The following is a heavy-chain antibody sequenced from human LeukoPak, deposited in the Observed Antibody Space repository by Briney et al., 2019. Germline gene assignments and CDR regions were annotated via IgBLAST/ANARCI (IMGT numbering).Heavy chain of an antibody. Sequence: GGSLRLSCAASGLTFSDFWMTWVRQAPGKGLQWVATTKHDGSEQYYVDSVKGRFTISRGNAKNSVYLQMNSLRAEDTAVYYCARDNFGWAQWYGMGVWGQGTTVTVSS. D-gene: IGHD6-19*01. CDR3: ARDNFGWAQWYGMGV. CDR1: GLTFSDFW. V-gene: IGHV3-7*05. CDR2: TKHDGSEQ. J-gene: IGHJ6*02.